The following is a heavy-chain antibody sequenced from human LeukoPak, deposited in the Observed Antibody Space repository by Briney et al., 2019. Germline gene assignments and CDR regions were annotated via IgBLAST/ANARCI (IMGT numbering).Heavy chain of an antibody. CDR2: MNPNSGNT. D-gene: IGHD6-19*01. V-gene: IGHV1-8*01. CDR1: GYTFSSND. Sequence: ASVKVSCKASGYTFSSNDINWVRQATGQGLEWMGWMNPNSGNTGYAQKFQGRVTVTRNTSISTAYMELSSLRSEDTAVYYCARGGSGWRRFDPWGQGTLVTVSS. CDR3: ARGGSGWRRFDP. J-gene: IGHJ5*02.